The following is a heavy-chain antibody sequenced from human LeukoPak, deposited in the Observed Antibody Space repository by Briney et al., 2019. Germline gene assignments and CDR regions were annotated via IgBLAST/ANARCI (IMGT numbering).Heavy chain of an antibody. Sequence: GGSLRLSCAASGFTFSSYAMSWVRQAPGKGLGWVSAISGSGGSTYYAGSVKGRFTISRDNSKNTLYLQMNSLRAEDTAVYYCAKTLTAYYYGSGSHEFDCWGQGTLVTVSS. CDR2: ISGSGGST. V-gene: IGHV3-23*01. CDR1: GFTFSSYA. D-gene: IGHD3-10*01. J-gene: IGHJ4*02. CDR3: AKTLTAYYYGSGSHEFDC.